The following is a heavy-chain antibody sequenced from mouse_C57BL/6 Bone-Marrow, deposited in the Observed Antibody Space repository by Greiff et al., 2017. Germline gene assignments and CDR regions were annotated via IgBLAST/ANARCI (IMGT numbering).Heavy chain of an antibody. Sequence: EVQLVESGGGLVKPGGSLKLSCAASGFTFSDSGMHWVRQAPEKGLEWVAYISSGSSTIYYADTVKGRFTISRDNAKNTLFLQMTSLRSEDTAMYYCARPYGNYFDYWGQGTTLTVSS. J-gene: IGHJ2*01. CDR3: ARPYGNYFDY. CDR1: GFTFSDSG. D-gene: IGHD1-1*01. CDR2: ISSGSSTI. V-gene: IGHV5-17*01.